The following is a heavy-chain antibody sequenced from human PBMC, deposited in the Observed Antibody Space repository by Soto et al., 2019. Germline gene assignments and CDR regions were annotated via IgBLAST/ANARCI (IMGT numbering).Heavy chain of an antibody. D-gene: IGHD6-13*01. CDR1: GGSIRIPSYY. CDR3: ARQVIGAAGTGYFQH. CDR2: ILYSGTT. Sequence: QLLLEESGPGLVKPSETLSLTCTVSGGSIRIPSYYWGFIRQPPGKGLEYIGNILYSGTTYYNPSLKSRVIISVDTSKNQFSLKLSSVTAADTAVYYCARQVIGAAGTGYFQHWGLGALVTVSS. J-gene: IGHJ1*01. V-gene: IGHV4-39*01.